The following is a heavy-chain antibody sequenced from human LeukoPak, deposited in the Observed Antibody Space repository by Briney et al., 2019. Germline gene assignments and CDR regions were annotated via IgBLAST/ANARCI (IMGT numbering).Heavy chain of an antibody. Sequence: GGSLRLSCAASGFTFNSYSMNWVRQAPGKGLEWVSSISSSSSYIYYADSVKGRFTISRDNAKNSLYLQMNSLRAEDTAVYYCARDYPEDIVVVPAGLWGQGTLVTVSS. CDR1: GFTFNSYS. CDR3: ARDYPEDIVVVPAGL. J-gene: IGHJ4*02. V-gene: IGHV3-21*01. D-gene: IGHD2-2*01. CDR2: ISSSSSYI.